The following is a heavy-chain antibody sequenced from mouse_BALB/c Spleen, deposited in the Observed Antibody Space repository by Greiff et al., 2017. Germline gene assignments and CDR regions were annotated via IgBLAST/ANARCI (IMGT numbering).Heavy chain of an antibody. D-gene: IGHD2-10*01. CDR2: INPSTGYT. J-gene: IGHJ3*01. CDR3: ASSYYGNYGFAY. V-gene: IGHV1-7*01. CDR1: GYTFTSYW. Sequence: QVQLKESGAELAKPGASVKMSCKASGYTFTSYWMHWVKQRPGQGLEWIGYINPSTGYTEYNQKFKDKATLTADKSSSTAYMQLSSLTSEDSAVYYCASSYYGNYGFAYWGQGTLVTVSA.